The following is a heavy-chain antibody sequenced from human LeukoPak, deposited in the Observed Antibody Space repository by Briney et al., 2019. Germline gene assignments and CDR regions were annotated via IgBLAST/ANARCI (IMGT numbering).Heavy chain of an antibody. D-gene: IGHD2-21*02. CDR3: ARAVCGGDCRKHDAFDI. CDR1: GGSISSYY. Sequence: KPSETLSLTCTVSGGSISSYYWSWIRQPPGKGLEWIGYIYYSGSTNYNPSLKSRVTISVDTSKNQFSLKLSSVTAADTAVYYCARAVCGGDCRKHDAFDIWGQGTMVTVSS. J-gene: IGHJ3*02. V-gene: IGHV4-59*12. CDR2: IYYSGST.